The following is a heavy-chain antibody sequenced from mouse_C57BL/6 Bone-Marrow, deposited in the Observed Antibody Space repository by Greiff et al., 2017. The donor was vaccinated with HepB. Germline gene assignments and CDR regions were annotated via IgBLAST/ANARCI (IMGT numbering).Heavy chain of an antibody. CDR3: AREGVGMVTTGAMDY. CDR1: GYTFTSYW. Sequence: QVQLQQPGTELVKPGASVKLSCKASGYTFTSYWMHWVKQRPGQGLEWIGNINPSNGGTNYNEKFKSKATLTVDKSSSTAYMQLSSLTSADSAVYDCAREGVGMVTTGAMDYWGQGTSVTVSS. CDR2: INPSNGGT. J-gene: IGHJ4*01. D-gene: IGHD2-2*01. V-gene: IGHV1-53*01.